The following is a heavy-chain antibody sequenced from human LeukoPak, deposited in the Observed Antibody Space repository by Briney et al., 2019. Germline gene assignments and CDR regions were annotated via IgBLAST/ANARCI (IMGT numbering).Heavy chain of an antibody. Sequence: PGGSLRLSCAASGFTFTHYTMNWVRQAPGKGLEWVSAISGSGGSTYYADSVKGRFTISRDNSKNTLYLQMNSLRAEDTAVYYCAKRYSSGWYGYWGQGTLVTVSS. CDR2: ISGSGGST. J-gene: IGHJ4*02. V-gene: IGHV3-23*01. D-gene: IGHD6-19*01. CDR3: AKRYSSGWYGY. CDR1: GFTFTHYT.